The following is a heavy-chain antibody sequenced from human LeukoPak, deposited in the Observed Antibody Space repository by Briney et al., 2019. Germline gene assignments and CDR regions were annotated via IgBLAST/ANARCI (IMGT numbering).Heavy chain of an antibody. CDR2: IVQSGRT. D-gene: IGHD2-2*01. CDR1: GGSISGTDLY. CDR3: ARGSIFMGYASFDY. J-gene: IGHJ4*02. V-gene: IGHV4-39*07. Sequence: SETLSLTCTVSGGSISGTDLYWGWIRQLPGKGLEWMAEIVQSGRTNYSPSLESRLTLSVDTSKNQFSLKLSSVTAADTAVYYCARGSIFMGYASFDYWGQGALVTVSS.